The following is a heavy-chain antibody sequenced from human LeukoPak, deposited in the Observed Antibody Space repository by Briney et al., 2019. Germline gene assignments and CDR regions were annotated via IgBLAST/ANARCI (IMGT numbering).Heavy chain of an antibody. CDR3: ATKGVVVTAHTDY. V-gene: IGHV3-48*01. J-gene: IGHJ4*02. CDR2: ISSSSSTI. CDR1: GFTFSSYS. D-gene: IGHD2-21*02. Sequence: GGSLRLSCAASGFTFSSYSMNWVRQAPGKGLEWGSYISSSSSTIYYADSVKGRFTISRDNAKNSLYLQMNSLRAEDTAVYYCATKGVVVTAHTDYWGQGTLVTVSS.